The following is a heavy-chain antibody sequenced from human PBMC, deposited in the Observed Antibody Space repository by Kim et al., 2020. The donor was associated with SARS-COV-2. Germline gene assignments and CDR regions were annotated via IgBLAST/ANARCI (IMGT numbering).Heavy chain of an antibody. Sequence: SETLSLTCTVSGGSISSSSYYWGWIRQPPGKGLEWIGSIYYSGSTYYNPSLKSRVTISVDTSKNQFSLKLSSVTAADTAVYYCARHSLVVEYYFDYWGQGTLVTVSS. CDR2: IYYSGST. CDR1: GGSISSSSYY. D-gene: IGHD3-22*01. V-gene: IGHV4-39*01. CDR3: ARHSLVVEYYFDY. J-gene: IGHJ4*02.